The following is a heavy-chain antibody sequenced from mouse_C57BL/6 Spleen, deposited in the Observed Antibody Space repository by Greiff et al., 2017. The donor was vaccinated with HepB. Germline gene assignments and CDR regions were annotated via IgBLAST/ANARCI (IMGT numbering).Heavy chain of an antibody. V-gene: IGHV1-54*01. CDR1: GYAFTNYL. CDR2: INPGSGGT. CDR3: ATRDLYGSPLYFAY. D-gene: IGHD1-1*01. Sequence: QVQLQQSGAELVRPGASVKVSCKASGYAFTNYLIQWVKQRPGQGLEWIGVINPGSGGTNYNEKFKGKATLTADKSSSTAYMQLSSLTSEDSAVYFCATRDLYGSPLYFAYWGQGTTLTVSS. J-gene: IGHJ2*01.